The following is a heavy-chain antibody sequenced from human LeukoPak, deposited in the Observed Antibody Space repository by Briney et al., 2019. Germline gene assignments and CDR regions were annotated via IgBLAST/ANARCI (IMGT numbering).Heavy chain of an antibody. CDR2: ISGSGGST. D-gene: IGHD1-26*01. CDR3: AKGLQWELPFDY. Sequence: GGSLRLSCVTSGFTFSSYAMSWVRQAPGKGLEWVSSISGSGGSTYYADSVKGRFTISRDNFKNTLYVQMNSLRAEDTAVYSCAKGLQWELPFDYWGQGTLVTVSS. CDR1: GFTFSSYA. V-gene: IGHV3-23*01. J-gene: IGHJ4*02.